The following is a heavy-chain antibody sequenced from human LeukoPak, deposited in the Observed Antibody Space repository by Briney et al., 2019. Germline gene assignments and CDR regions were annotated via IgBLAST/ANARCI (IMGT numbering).Heavy chain of an antibody. D-gene: IGHD6-13*01. Sequence: GGSLRLSCAASGFTFSSYAMSWVRQAPGKGLEWVSAISGSGGSTYYADSVKGRFTISRGNSKNTLYLQMNSLRAEDTAVYYCAKVIAAAGTEYYYYYYMDVWGKGTTVTVSS. V-gene: IGHV3-23*01. CDR3: AKVIAAAGTEYYYYYYMDV. J-gene: IGHJ6*03. CDR2: ISGSGGST. CDR1: GFTFSSYA.